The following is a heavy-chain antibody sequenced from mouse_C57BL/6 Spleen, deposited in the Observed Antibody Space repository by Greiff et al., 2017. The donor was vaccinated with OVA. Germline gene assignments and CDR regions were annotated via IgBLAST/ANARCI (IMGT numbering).Heavy chain of an antibody. Sequence: QVQLKQPGAELVRPGSSVKLSCKASGYTFTSYWMHWVKQRPLQGLEWIGNIDPSDSETHYNQKFKDKATLTVDKSYSTAYMQLSSLTSEDSAVYYCARPYYDYGFDYWGQGTTLTVSS. D-gene: IGHD2-4*01. CDR3: ARPYYDYGFDY. CDR1: GYTFTSYW. V-gene: IGHV1-52*01. CDR2: IDPSDSET. J-gene: IGHJ2*01.